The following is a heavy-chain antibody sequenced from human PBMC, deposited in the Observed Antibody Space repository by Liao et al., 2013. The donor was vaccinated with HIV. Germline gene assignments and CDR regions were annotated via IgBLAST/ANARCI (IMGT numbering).Heavy chain of an antibody. CDR1: GGSFSGYY. V-gene: IGHV4-59*10. J-gene: IGHJ4*02. Sequence: QVQLQQWGAGLLKPSETLSLTCAVYGGSFSGYYWSWIRQPAGKGLEWIGRIYTSGSTNYNPSLKSRVTISVDTSKNQFSLKLSSVTAADTAVYYCARGTRRLAGADYWGQGTLVTVSS. CDR3: ARGTRRLAGADY. CDR2: IYTSGST. D-gene: IGHD7-27*01.